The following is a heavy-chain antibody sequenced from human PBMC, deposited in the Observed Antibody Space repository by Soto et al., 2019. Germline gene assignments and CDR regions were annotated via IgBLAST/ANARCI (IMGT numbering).Heavy chain of an antibody. CDR2: FYYTGSI. CDR1: GGSVSSGNYY. V-gene: IGHV4-61*01. CDR3: ARHHGSGRKGYFDY. D-gene: IGHD3-10*01. Sequence: SETLSLTCTVSGGSVSSGNYYWSWIRQPPGKGLEWIGYFYYTGSINYNPSLKSRVTIFIDASKNQFSLTLYSVTAADTAVYYCARHHGSGRKGYFDYWGHGTLVTVSS. J-gene: IGHJ4*01.